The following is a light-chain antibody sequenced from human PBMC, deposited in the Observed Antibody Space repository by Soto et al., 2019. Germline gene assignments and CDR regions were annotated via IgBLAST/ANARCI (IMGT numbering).Light chain of an antibody. CDR2: GAS. Sequence: EIVLTQSPGTLSLSPGERATLSCKASQSVSSSFLAWYQQRPGQAPRLLIFGASYRATGIPDRFSGSGSGTDFTLTISRLEPEDFAVYYCQHYGSSPPEFTFGPGTKVDSK. CDR3: QHYGSSPPEFT. CDR1: QSVSSSF. J-gene: IGKJ3*01. V-gene: IGKV3-20*01.